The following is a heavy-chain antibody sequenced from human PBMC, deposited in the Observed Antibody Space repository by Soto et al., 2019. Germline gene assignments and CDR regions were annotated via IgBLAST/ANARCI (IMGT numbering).Heavy chain of an antibody. CDR1: GFTFDDYA. CDR2: ISWNSGSI. J-gene: IGHJ4*02. CDR3: AKDPIAAAGFDY. V-gene: IGHV3-9*01. Sequence: EVQLEESGGGLVQPGRSLRLSCAASGFTFDDYAMHWVRQAPGKGLEWVSGISWNSGSIGYADSVKGRFTISRDNAKNSLYLQMNSLRAEDTALYYCAKDPIAAAGFDYWGQGTLVTVSS. D-gene: IGHD6-13*01.